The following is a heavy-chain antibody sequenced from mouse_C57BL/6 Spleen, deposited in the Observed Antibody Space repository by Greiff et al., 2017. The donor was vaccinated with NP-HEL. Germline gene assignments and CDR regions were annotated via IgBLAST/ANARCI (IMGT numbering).Heavy chain of an antibody. CDR3: ARDRSGPRFAY. J-gene: IGHJ3*01. CDR2: ISDGGSYT. D-gene: IGHD3-1*01. V-gene: IGHV5-4*01. Sequence: EVQGVQSGGGLVKPGGSLKLSCAASGFTFSSYAMSWVRQTPEKRLEWVATISDGGSYTYYPDNVKGRVTISRDNAKNNLYLQMSHLKSEDTAMYYCARDRSGPRFAYWDQGTLVTVSA. CDR1: GFTFSSYA.